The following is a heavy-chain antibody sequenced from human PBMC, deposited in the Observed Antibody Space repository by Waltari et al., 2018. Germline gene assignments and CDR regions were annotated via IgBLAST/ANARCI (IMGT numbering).Heavy chain of an antibody. CDR2: ISAYNGNT. CDR1: GYTFTSYG. D-gene: IGHD4-17*01. CDR3: AREPEEETTVTGWFDP. Sequence: QVQLVQSGAEVKKPGASVKVSCKASGYTFTSYGISWVRQAPGKGLEWMGWISAYNGNTNYAQKLQGRVTMTTDTSTSTAYMELRSLRSDDTAVYYCAREPEEETTVTGWFDPWGQGTLVTVSS. J-gene: IGHJ5*02. V-gene: IGHV1-18*01.